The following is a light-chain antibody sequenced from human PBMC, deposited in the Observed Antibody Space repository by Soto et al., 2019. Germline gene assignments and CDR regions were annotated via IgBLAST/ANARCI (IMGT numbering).Light chain of an antibody. J-gene: IGLJ1*01. V-gene: IGLV1-51*01. CDR3: GAWDDRMTVYV. CDR2: DNN. Sequence: QSVLTQPPSVSAAPGQEVTISCSGSSTNVGHNSVSWYQQLPGTAPKLLIYDNNKRPSGIPARFSGSKSGTSATLGITGLQNGDEADYYCGAWDDRMTVYVFGSGNKVTVL. CDR1: STNVGHNS.